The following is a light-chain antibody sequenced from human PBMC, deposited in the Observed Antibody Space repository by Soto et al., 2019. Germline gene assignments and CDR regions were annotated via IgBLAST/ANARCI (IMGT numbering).Light chain of an antibody. CDR2: AAS. J-gene: IGKJ2*02. CDR1: QRIGPY. CDR3: QQSYTTPRT. V-gene: IGKV1-39*01. Sequence: DIQMTQSPSSLSASVGDRVTITCRASQRIGPYLNWYQQKPGRAPKLLIYAASSLQSGVPSRFSGRGSGTDCTLTISSLQPEDFASYYCQQSYTTPRTFGQGTKLEIK.